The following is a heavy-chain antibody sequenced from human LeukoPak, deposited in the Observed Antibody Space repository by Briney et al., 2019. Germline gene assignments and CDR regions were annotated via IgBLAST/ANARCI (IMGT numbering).Heavy chain of an antibody. CDR3: ARGPLVRVNNYFDY. V-gene: IGHV4-4*07. D-gene: IGHD3-10*01. CDR1: GGSLSSYY. J-gene: IGHJ4*02. Sequence: PSETLSLTCSVSGGSLSSYYWSWIRQPAGKGLEWIGRMYSSGSTDYNPSLKSRVTMSVDTSKIQFSLKLSSMTAADTAVYYCARGPLVRVNNYFDYWGQGTLVTVSS. CDR2: MYSSGST.